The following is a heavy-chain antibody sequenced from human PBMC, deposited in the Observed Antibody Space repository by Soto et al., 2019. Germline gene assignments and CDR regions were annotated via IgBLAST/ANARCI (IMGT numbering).Heavy chain of an antibody. D-gene: IGHD2-15*01. V-gene: IGHV3-21*01. Sequence: PGGSLRLSCAASGFTFSSYSMNWVRQAPGKGLEWVSSISSSSSYIYYADSVKGRFTISRDNAKNSLYLQMNSLRAEDTAVYYCARDRALEGIDYGMDVWGQGTTVTVSS. CDR2: ISSSSSYI. CDR1: GFTFSSYS. J-gene: IGHJ6*02. CDR3: ARDRALEGIDYGMDV.